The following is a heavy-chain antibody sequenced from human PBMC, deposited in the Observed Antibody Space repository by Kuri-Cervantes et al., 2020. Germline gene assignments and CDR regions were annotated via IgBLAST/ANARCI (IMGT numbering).Heavy chain of an antibody. CDR3: ARDQGIPAAASDDDWFDP. CDR1: GFIFSDYS. D-gene: IGHD2-2*01. V-gene: IGHV3-30*07. J-gene: IGHJ5*02. Sequence: LSLTCVASGFIFSDYSIHWVRQSPGKGLEWVSIVSDDGSDEYYAESVEGRFTISRDNAKNSLYLQMNSLRAEDTAVYYCARDQGIPAAASDDDWFDPWGQRTLVTVSS. CDR2: VSDDGSDE.